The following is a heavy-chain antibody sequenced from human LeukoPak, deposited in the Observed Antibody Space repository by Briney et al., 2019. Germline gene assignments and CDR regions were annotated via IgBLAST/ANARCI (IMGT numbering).Heavy chain of an antibody. V-gene: IGHV4-34*01. J-gene: IGHJ5*02. Sequence: PSETLSLTCAVYGGSFSGYYWSWIRQPPGKGLEWIGEINHSGSTNYNPSLKSRVTISVDTSKNQFSLKLSSVTAADTAVYYCARVMTTVTHYNWFHPWGQGTLVTVSS. D-gene: IGHD4-17*01. CDR3: ARVMTTVTHYNWFHP. CDR1: GGSFSGYY. CDR2: INHSGST.